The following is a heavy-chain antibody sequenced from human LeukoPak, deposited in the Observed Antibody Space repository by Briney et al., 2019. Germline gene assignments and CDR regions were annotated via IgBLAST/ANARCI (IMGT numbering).Heavy chain of an antibody. J-gene: IGHJ4*02. CDR1: GDIIFTNNVA. CDR3: AIGKYTSFDN. V-gene: IGHV6-1*01. CDR2: TYYRSKLSF. Sequence: SQTLSLTYAISGDIIFTNNVAWNWIRQSPSRGLEWLGRTYYRSKLSFDYAVSVKSRITINADTSKNQFSLQLSSVTPEDTAVYYCAIGKYTSFDNWGQGTLVTVSS. D-gene: IGHD6-6*01.